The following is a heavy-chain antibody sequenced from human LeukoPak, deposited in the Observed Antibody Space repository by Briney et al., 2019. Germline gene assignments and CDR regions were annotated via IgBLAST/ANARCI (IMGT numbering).Heavy chain of an antibody. J-gene: IGHJ5*02. Sequence: SQTLSLTCAVSGGSISSGGYSWSWIRQPPGKGLEWIGYIYHSGSTYYNPSLKSQVTISVDRSKNQFSLKLSSVTAADTAVYYCATTYHTSEWFAPWGQATLDTVSS. D-gene: IGHD1-14*01. CDR2: IYHSGST. V-gene: IGHV4-30-2*01. CDR3: ATTYHTSEWFAP. CDR1: GGSISSGGYS.